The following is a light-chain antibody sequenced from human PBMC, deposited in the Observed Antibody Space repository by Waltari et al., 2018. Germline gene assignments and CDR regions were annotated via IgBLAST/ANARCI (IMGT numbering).Light chain of an antibody. J-gene: IGKJ4*01. Sequence: EIVLTQSPGTLSLSPGERATLSCRASQSVTSSYLAWYQQKPGQAPRRLIYGASSRATGIPARFSGSGSGTDFTLTITRLEPEDFAVYYCQQYSSSPLTFGGGTKVEIK. V-gene: IGKV3-20*01. CDR2: GAS. CDR1: QSVTSSY. CDR3: QQYSSSPLT.